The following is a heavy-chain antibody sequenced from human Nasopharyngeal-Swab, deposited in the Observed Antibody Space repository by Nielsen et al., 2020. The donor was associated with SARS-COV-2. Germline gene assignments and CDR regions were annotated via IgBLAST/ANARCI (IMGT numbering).Heavy chain of an antibody. D-gene: IGHD3-10*01. CDR3: AKAITMVRGVTYGMDV. Sequence: SLKIPCAASGFPFDDYAMHWVRQAPGKGLEWVSGISWNSGSIGHAHSVKGRFPISRDNAKNSLHMQMNSLRAEDTALYYCAKAITMVRGVTYGMDVWGQGTTVTVSS. CDR1: GFPFDDYA. J-gene: IGHJ6*02. CDR2: ISWNSGSI. V-gene: IGHV3-9*01.